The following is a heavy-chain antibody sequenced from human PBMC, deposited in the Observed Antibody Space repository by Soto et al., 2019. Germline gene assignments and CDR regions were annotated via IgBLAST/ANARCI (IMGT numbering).Heavy chain of an antibody. CDR3: ARGVYDFVTGDFKSFYGMDV. D-gene: IGHD3-9*01. CDR1: GYSFTSYW. CDR2: IYPGDSDT. V-gene: IGHV5-51*01. J-gene: IGHJ6*02. Sequence: GESLKISCKGSGYSFTSYWIGWVRQMPGKGLEWMGIIYPGDSDTRYSPSFQGQVTISADKSISTAYLQWSSPKASDTAIYYCARGVYDFVTGDFKSFYGMDVWGQGTTVTVSS.